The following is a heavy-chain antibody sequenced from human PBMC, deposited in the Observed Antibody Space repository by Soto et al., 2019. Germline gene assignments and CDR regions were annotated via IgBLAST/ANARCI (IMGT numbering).Heavy chain of an antibody. D-gene: IGHD3-10*01. CDR2: INPSGGST. J-gene: IGHJ4*02. CDR3: VRYDYNGYYFDY. V-gene: IGHV1-46*01. CDR1: GYTFSTYY. Sequence: QVQLVQSGAEVKKPGASVKVSCKASGYTFSTYYMHWVRQAPGQGYEWMGIINPSGGSTTYAQKFQGRVTMTRDTSTASVYMELSSLESQDTAVYYCVRYDYNGYYFDYWGQGTLVTVSS.